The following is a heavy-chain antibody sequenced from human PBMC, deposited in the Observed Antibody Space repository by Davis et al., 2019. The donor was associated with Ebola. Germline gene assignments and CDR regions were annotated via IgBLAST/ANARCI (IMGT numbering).Heavy chain of an antibody. CDR1: GYTFTSYD. J-gene: IGHJ4*02. CDR2: MNPNSGNT. D-gene: IGHD6-13*01. V-gene: IGHV1-8*01. CDR3: ARERGEGNIAAAGDFDY. Sequence: ASVKVSCKASGYTFTSYDINWVRQATGQGLEWMGWMNPNSGNTGYAQKFQGRVTITADESTSTAYMELSSLRSEDTAVYYCARERGEGNIAAAGDFDYWGQGTLVTVSS.